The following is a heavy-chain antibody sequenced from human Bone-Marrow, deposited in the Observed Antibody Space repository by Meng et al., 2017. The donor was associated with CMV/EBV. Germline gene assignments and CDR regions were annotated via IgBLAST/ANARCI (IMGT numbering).Heavy chain of an antibody. J-gene: IGHJ4*02. V-gene: IGHV1-18*01. CDR2: ISAYNGNT. CDR1: TVNSYG. D-gene: IGHD6-19*01. Sequence: TVNSYGISWERQAPGQGLEWMGWISAYNGNTNYAQKLQGRVTMTTDTSTSTAYMELRSLRSDDTAVYYCARDAGFIAVAGDDYFDYWGQGTLVTVSS. CDR3: ARDAGFIAVAGDDYFDY.